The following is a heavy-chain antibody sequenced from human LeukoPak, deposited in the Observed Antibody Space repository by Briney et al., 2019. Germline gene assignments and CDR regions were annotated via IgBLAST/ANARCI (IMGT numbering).Heavy chain of an antibody. CDR3: ARDLEDSSGWYPIDY. Sequence: ASVKDSCKASGYTFTGYYMHWVRQAPGQGLEWMGWINPNSGGTNYAQKFQGRVTMTRDTSISTAYMELSRLRSDDTAVYYCARDLEDSSGWYPIDYWGQGTLVTVSS. CDR1: GYTFTGYY. V-gene: IGHV1-2*02. D-gene: IGHD6-19*01. CDR2: INPNSGGT. J-gene: IGHJ4*02.